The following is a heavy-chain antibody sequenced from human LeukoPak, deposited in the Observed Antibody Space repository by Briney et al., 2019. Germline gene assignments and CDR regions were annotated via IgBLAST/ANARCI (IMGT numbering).Heavy chain of an antibody. CDR1: GFTFSNYA. V-gene: IGHV3-23*01. CDR2: ICGRGGST. CDR3: SKDYCCVGYGISVRGKNCFGH. D-gene: IGHD5-12*01. Sequence: GGALSVSRAHSGFTFSNYALRWVRQAPGKGLEWVSGICGRGGSTHYADSPKGPFTIFTDNFKKTLSLQMNSLTDQKTAPYYSSKDYCCVGYGISVRGKNCFGHWGQGTLVTVSS. J-gene: IGHJ5*02.